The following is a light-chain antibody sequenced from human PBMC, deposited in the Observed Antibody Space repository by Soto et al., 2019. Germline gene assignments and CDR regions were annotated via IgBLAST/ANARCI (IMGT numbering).Light chain of an antibody. Sequence: DIQMTQSPSALSASVGDRVTITCRASQSVSGWLAWYQQKPGKAPKLLIYDVSSLERGVPSRFSGSGSGTEFTLTISGLHPYDFATYYCQQYERYSGTFGPGTQVELK. CDR1: QSVSGW. V-gene: IGKV1-5*01. CDR3: QQYERYSGT. CDR2: DVS. J-gene: IGKJ1*01.